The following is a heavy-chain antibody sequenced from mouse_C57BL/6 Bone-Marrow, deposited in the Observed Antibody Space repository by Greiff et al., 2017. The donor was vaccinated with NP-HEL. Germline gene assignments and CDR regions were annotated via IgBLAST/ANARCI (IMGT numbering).Heavy chain of an antibody. CDR2: IDPSDSYT. CDR3: ARERTYYFDY. CDR1: GYTFTSYW. J-gene: IGHJ2*01. Sequence: QVQLQQPGAELVMPAASVKLSCKASGYTFTSYWMHWVKQRPGQGLEWIGEIDPSDSYTNYNQKFKGKSTLTVDKSSSTAYMQLSSLTSEDSAVYYCARERTYYFDYWGQGTTLTVSS. D-gene: IGHD3-3*01. V-gene: IGHV1-69*01.